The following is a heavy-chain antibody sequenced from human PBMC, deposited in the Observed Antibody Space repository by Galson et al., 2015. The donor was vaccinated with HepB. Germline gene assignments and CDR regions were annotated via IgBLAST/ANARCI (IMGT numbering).Heavy chain of an antibody. Sequence: SLRLSCAASGFTFSNYPMNWVRQAPGKGLEWASAIGSSSSYTYYADSVKGRFTISRDNAKNSLYLQMNSLRAEDTAVYYCARGAAASGTRFDPWGQGTQVTVSS. CDR1: GFTFSNYP. D-gene: IGHD6-13*01. CDR3: ARGAAASGTRFDP. V-gene: IGHV3-21*01. CDR2: IGSSSSYT. J-gene: IGHJ5*02.